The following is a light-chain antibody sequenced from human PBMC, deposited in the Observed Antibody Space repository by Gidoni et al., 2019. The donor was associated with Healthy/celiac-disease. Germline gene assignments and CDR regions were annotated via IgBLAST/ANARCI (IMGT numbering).Light chain of an antibody. Sequence: DIQLTQSPSFPSASVGDRVTITCRGSQGISSYLAWYQQKPGNAPKMLIYAASTMQSRVPSRFSGSRSGTEFTLTISSLQPEDFATYYCQQLNSYPQFTFGPGTKVEIK. CDR3: QQLNSYPQFT. CDR2: AAS. J-gene: IGKJ3*01. V-gene: IGKV1-9*01. CDR1: QGISSY.